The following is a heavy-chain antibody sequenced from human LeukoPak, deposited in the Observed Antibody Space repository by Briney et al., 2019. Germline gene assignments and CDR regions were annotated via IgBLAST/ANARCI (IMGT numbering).Heavy chain of an antibody. CDR2: IYYSGST. V-gene: IGHV4-30-4*01. J-gene: IGHJ3*02. CDR1: GGSISSGDYY. CDR3: ARRLWFGEFAFDI. D-gene: IGHD3-10*01. Sequence: SQTLSLTCTVSGGSISSGDYYWSWIRQPPGKGLEWIGYIYYSGSTYYNPSLKSRVTISVDTSKNQFSLKLSSVTAADTAVYYCARRLWFGEFAFDIWGQGTMVTVSS.